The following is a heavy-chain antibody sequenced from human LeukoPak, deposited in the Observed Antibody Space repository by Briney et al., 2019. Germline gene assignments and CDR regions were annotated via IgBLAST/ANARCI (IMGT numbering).Heavy chain of an antibody. J-gene: IGHJ6*04. Sequence: GGSLRLSCAASGFTFSNYWMTWVRQAPGKGLEWVAVISYDGSNKYYADSVKGRFTISRDNSKNTLYLQMNSLRAEDTAVYYCARDVYGMDVWGKGTTVTVSS. V-gene: IGHV3-30*03. CDR1: GFTFSNYW. CDR3: ARDVYGMDV. CDR2: ISYDGSNK.